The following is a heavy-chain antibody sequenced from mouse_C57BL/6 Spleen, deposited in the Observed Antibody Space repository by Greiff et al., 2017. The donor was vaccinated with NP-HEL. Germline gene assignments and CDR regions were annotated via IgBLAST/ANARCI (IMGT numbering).Heavy chain of an antibody. J-gene: IGHJ4*01. Sequence: QVQLQQPGAELVRPGTSVKLSCKASGYTFTSYWMHWVKQRPGQGLEWIGVIDPSVSYTNYNQKFKGKATLTVDTSSSTAYMQLSSLTSEDSAVYYCARLYDGYYPKDYAMDYWGQGTSVTVSS. V-gene: IGHV1-59*01. CDR2: IDPSVSYT. D-gene: IGHD2-3*01. CDR1: GYTFTSYW. CDR3: ARLYDGYYPKDYAMDY.